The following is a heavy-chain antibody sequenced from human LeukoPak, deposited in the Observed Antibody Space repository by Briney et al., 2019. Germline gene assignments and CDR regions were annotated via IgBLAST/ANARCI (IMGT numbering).Heavy chain of an antibody. Sequence: GGSLRLSCAASGFAFSNYWLHWVRQAPGKGLVWVARINTHGSSTNYADSVKGRFTISRDNAKNTLYLQMTSLSAEDTAVYYALAGYYYYYMDVWGKGTTVTVPS. CDR3: LAGYYYYYMDV. CDR1: GFAFSNYW. J-gene: IGHJ6*03. D-gene: IGHD6-13*01. CDR2: INTHGSST. V-gene: IGHV3-74*01.